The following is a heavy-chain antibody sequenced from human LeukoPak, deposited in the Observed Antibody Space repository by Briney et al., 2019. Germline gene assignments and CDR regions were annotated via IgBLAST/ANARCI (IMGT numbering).Heavy chain of an antibody. V-gene: IGHV4-38-2*02. CDR1: GYSISSGYY. J-gene: IGHJ4*02. Sequence: PSETLSLTCTVSGYSISSGYYWGWIRQPPGKGLEWIGSIYHSGSTYYNPSLKSRVTISVDTSKHQFSLKLRSVTAADTAVYYCARVYSSGWYMFDNKYYFDYWGQGTLVTVSS. CDR3: ARVYSSGWYMFDNKYYFDY. D-gene: IGHD6-19*01. CDR2: IYHSGST.